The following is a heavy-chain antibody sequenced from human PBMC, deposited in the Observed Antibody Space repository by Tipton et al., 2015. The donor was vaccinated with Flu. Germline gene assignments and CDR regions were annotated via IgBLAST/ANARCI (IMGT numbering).Heavy chain of an antibody. V-gene: IGHV3-30*03. CDR3: ASAVTYSVFDCSYYDMDV. D-gene: IGHD4-17*01. Sequence: QLVQSRGGVVQPGKSLRLSCVASGFTFSNYGMQWVRQAPGKGLEWVALISYDGNNKYYGDSVKGRFTISRDNSKNTLYLQMNSLRAEDTAVYYCASAVTYSVFDCSYYDMDVWGQGTTVTVSS. CDR2: ISYDGNNK. J-gene: IGHJ6*02. CDR1: GFTFSNYG.